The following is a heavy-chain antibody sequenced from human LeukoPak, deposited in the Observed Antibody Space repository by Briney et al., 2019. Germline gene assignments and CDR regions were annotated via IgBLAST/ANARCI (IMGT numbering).Heavy chain of an antibody. V-gene: IGHV3-15*04. Sequence: GGSLRLSCAASGFTFNYAWMSWVRQVPGKGLEWVGQTVSEIDGGTTDYAAPVKGRFAISRDDSKSTLYLQMNSLKIEDTAVYYCTTDEDWNYARKDVWGQGATVIVSS. J-gene: IGHJ6*02. CDR1: GFTFNYAW. CDR2: TVSEIDGGTT. D-gene: IGHD1-7*01. CDR3: TTDEDWNYARKDV.